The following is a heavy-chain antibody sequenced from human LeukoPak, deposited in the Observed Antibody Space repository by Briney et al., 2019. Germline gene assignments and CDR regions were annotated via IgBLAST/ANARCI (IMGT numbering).Heavy chain of an antibody. J-gene: IGHJ6*02. CDR2: INTDGSST. D-gene: IGHD2-21*01. CDR1: GFPFSSYW. V-gene: IGHV3-74*01. Sequence: PGGSLRLSCAASGFPFSSYWMHWVRQAPGKGLVWVSRINTDGSSTSYADSVKGRFTISRDNAKNMVYLQINSLRAEDTAVYYCARGLRGLYGMDVWGQGTTVTVSS. CDR3: ARGLRGLYGMDV.